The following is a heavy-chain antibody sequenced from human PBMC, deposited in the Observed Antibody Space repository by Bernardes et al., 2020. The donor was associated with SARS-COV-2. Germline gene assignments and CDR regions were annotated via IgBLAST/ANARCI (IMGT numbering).Heavy chain of an antibody. CDR2: IIPILGIG. CDR1: GGTFSSYT. V-gene: IGHV1-69*04. D-gene: IGHD6-19*01. CDR3: ARETVAEGFDY. Sequence: SVKVSCKASGGTFSSYTISWVRQGPGQGLEWMGRIIPILGIGNYAQKFQGRVTITADKSTSTAYMELSSLRSDDTAVYYCARETVAEGFDYWGQGTLVTVSS. J-gene: IGHJ4*02.